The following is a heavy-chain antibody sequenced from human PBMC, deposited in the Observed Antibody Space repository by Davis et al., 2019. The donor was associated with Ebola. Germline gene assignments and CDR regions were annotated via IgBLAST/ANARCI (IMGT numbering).Heavy chain of an antibody. V-gene: IGHV3-11*06. D-gene: IGHD3-22*01. CDR3: ARAGDSSGYPL. CDR1: GFVFRNYV. J-gene: IGHJ4*02. Sequence: GGSLRLSCAASGFVFRNYVMSWVRQAPGKGLEWVAYISANSDYTNYADSVRGRFTISRDNAKNSLFLQIDTLRAEDTAVYYCARAGDSSGYPLWGQGTLLTVSS. CDR2: ISANSDYT.